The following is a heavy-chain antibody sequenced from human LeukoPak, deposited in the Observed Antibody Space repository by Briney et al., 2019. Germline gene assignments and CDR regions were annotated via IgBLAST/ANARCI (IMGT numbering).Heavy chain of an antibody. D-gene: IGHD6-19*01. Sequence: ASVKVSCKASGYTFTGYYMHWVRQAPGQGLEWMGWINPNSGGTNYAQKFQGRVTMTRDTSISTAYMELSRLRSDDTAVYYCARGRSKYSSGRYGFDYWGQGTLVTVSS. V-gene: IGHV1-2*02. J-gene: IGHJ4*02. CDR1: GYTFTGYY. CDR3: ARGRSKYSSGRYGFDY. CDR2: INPNSGGT.